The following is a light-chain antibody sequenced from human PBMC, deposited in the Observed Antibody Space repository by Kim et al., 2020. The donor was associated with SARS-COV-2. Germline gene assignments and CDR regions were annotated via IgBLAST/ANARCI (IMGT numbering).Light chain of an antibody. Sequence: SSELTQDPAVSVALGQTVKISCQGDSLRGYYTTWYQQKPRQAPVLVIYGRNNRPSGIPDRFSGSTSGNTASLTISGAQAEDEADFYCQSRDSGGNVVFGGGTRLTFL. CDR1: SLRGYY. V-gene: IGLV3-19*01. J-gene: IGLJ2*01. CDR3: QSRDSGGNVV. CDR2: GRN.